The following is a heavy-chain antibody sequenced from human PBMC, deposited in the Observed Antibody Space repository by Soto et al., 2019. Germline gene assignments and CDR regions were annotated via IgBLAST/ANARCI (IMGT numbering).Heavy chain of an antibody. J-gene: IGHJ4*02. CDR1: GGSISSGDYY. V-gene: IGHV4-30-4*01. Sequence: SETLSLTCTVSGGSISSGDYYWSWIRQPPGKGLEWIGYIYYSGSTYYNPSLKSRVTISVDTSKNQFSLKLSSVTAADTAVYYCARDNWSGYYPPAYFDYWGQGTLVTVSS. D-gene: IGHD3-3*01. CDR2: IYYSGST. CDR3: ARDNWSGYYPPAYFDY.